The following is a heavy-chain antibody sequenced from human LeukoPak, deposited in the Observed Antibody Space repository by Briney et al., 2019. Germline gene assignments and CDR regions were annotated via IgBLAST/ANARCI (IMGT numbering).Heavy chain of an antibody. J-gene: IGHJ3*02. CDR2: IKSQTHGATP. V-gene: IGHV3-15*01. D-gene: IGHD3-10*01. Sequence: PGGSLRLSCAASGFILRNEAMTWVRQAPGKGLEWVGRIKSQTHGATPDLAAPVKGRFSVSRDDSTSTLFLQMNSLRIEDTGVYYCALAWFGESRDGLDIWGHGTMVTVSS. CDR1: GFILRNEA. CDR3: ALAWFGESRDGLDI.